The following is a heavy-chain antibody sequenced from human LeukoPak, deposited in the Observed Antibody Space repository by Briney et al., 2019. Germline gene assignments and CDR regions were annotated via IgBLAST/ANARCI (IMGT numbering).Heavy chain of an antibody. V-gene: IGHV1-2*02. CDR1: GYTFTGYY. Sequence: ASVKVSCKASGYTFTGYYMHWVRQAPGQGLEWMGWINPNSGGTSYAQKFQGRVTMTRDTSISTAYMELSRLRSDDTAVYYCARERIWFGELLYYYYYGMDVWGQGTTVTVSS. D-gene: IGHD3-10*01. J-gene: IGHJ6*02. CDR3: ARERIWFGELLYYYYYGMDV. CDR2: INPNSGGT.